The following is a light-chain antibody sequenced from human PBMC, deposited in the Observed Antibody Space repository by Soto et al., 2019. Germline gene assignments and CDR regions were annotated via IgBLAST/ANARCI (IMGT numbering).Light chain of an antibody. Sequence: DIDVTPSPTSLSASLGDRDTITCQTTQDTRQYLNWFQHKPGKVPRLLIYDTSNLQIGVPSRVSASGSGTYFTLTISSLRPEDGATYYCQAYGGIPAFGGGTKVEIK. J-gene: IGKJ4*01. CDR3: QAYGGIPA. CDR2: DTS. CDR1: QDTRQY. V-gene: IGKV1-33*01.